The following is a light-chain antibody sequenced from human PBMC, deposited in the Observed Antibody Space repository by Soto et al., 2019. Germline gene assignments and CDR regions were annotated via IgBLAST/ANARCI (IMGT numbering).Light chain of an antibody. CDR2: DVS. J-gene: IGLJ1*01. Sequence: QSALTQPASVSGSPGQSITISCTGSSSDVGDYNYVAWYQQQPDKAPKLMIFDVSSRPSGFSNRFSGSKSGSTASLTISGLQAEDEADYFCSSYSSSGTLYVFGTGTKVTVL. CDR3: SSYSSSGTLYV. V-gene: IGLV2-14*03. CDR1: SSDVGDYNY.